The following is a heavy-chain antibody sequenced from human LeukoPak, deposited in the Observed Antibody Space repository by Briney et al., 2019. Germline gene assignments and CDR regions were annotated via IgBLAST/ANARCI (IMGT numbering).Heavy chain of an antibody. CDR2: INSDGSST. CDR1: GFTFSSYW. V-gene: IGHV3-74*01. CDR3: ARGRYSSGWYYFDY. Sequence: GGSLRLSCAASGFTFSSYWMHWVRQAPGKGLVWVSRINSDGSSTSYADSVKGRFTISRDNAKNTLYLQMNSLRAEDTAVYYCARGRYSSGWYYFDYLGQGTLVTVSS. D-gene: IGHD6-19*01. J-gene: IGHJ4*02.